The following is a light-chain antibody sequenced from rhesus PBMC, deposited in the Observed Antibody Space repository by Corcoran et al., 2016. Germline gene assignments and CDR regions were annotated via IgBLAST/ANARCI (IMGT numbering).Light chain of an antibody. V-gene: IGKV1-74*01. CDR1: ENVNNY. Sequence: DIQMTQSPSSLSASVGDRVTITCRASENVNNYLNWYQQKPGKAPKLLIYKASTLQSGAPSRLSGSGSGTDYPFTISSLKPEDVATYYCQHGYGTPFTFGPGTKLDIK. CDR2: KAS. J-gene: IGKJ3*01. CDR3: QHGYGTPFT.